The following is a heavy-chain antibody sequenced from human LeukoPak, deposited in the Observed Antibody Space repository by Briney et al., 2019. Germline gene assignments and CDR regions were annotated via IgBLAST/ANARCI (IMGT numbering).Heavy chain of an antibody. CDR2: IYYSGST. CDR1: GGSVSSGGYY. V-gene: IGHV4-31*03. D-gene: IGHD3-16*02. Sequence: SQTLPLTCTVSGGSVSSGGYYWSWIRQHPGKGLEWIGYIYYSGSTYYNPSLKSRVTISVDTSKNQFSLKLSSVTAADTAVYYCARVIDYVWGSYRRPHPSYYFDYWGQGTLVTVSS. CDR3: ARVIDYVWGSYRRPHPSYYFDY. J-gene: IGHJ4*02.